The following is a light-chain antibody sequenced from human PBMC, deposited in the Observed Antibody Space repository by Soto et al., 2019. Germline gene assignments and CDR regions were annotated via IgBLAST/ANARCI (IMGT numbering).Light chain of an antibody. CDR3: STHTTSGALQV. CDR2: GVS. Sequence: QSVLTQPASVSGSPGQSITISCTGTISDFVVYNYVSWYQQLPGKAPKLMIYGVSNRPSGVSNRFSGSKSGNTASLTISGLQAADEADYYCSTHTTSGALQVFGTGTKLTVL. J-gene: IGLJ1*01. V-gene: IGLV2-14*01. CDR1: ISDFVVYNY.